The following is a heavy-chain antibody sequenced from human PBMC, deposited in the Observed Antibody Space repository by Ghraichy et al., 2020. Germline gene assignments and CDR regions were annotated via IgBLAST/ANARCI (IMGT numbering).Heavy chain of an antibody. CDR2: VCNAGNT. J-gene: IGHJ4*02. CDR1: GGSISSDC. V-gene: IGHV4-59*01. CDR3: ARTTRRRRLAVAGRNLEGLYLDY. Sequence: SETLSLTCTVSGGSISSDCWSWIRQPPGKGLEWIAYVCNAGNTNYTPSLKSRVTISGDTSKNQFSLNLSSVTAADTAVYYCARTTRRRRLAVAGRNLEGLYLDYWGQGTLVTVSS. D-gene: IGHD6-19*01.